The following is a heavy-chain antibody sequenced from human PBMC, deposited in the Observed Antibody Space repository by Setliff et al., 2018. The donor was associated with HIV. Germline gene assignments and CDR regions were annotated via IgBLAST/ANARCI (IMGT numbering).Heavy chain of an antibody. CDR2: IKEDGSVK. D-gene: IGHD2-8*01. V-gene: IGHV3-7*03. Sequence: RLSCAASGFNINTYWMGWVRQGPGKGLEWVANIKEDGSVKNYVDSARGRFIISRDNAEKSLFLHMSSLRADDSAVYYCVRDRPNWYANSGIFDQWGQGTLVTVSS. CDR1: GFNINTYW. J-gene: IGHJ4*02. CDR3: VRDRPNWYANSGIFDQ.